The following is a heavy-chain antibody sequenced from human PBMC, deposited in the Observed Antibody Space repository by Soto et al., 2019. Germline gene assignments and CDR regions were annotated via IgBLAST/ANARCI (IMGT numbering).Heavy chain of an antibody. D-gene: IGHD6-6*01. CDR3: AKDSIAAQVLYYYGMDV. V-gene: IGHV3-30*18. CDR2: ISYDGSNK. CDR1: GFTFSSYG. Sequence: QVQLVESGGGVVQPGRSLRLSCAASGFTFSSYGMHWVRQAPGKGLEWVAVISYDGSNKYYADSVKGRFTVSRDNSKNTLYLQMNSLRAEDTAVYYCAKDSIAAQVLYYYGMDVW. J-gene: IGHJ6*01.